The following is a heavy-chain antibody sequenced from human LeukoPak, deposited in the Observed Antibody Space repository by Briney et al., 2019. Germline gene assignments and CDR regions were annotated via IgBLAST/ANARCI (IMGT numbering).Heavy chain of an antibody. J-gene: IGHJ5*02. CDR3: ASGPYSSSWYNWLDP. V-gene: IGHV1-69*05. CDR2: IIPIFGTA. D-gene: IGHD6-13*01. Sequence: GAPVKVSCKASGGTFSSYAISWARQAPGQGLEWMGGIIPIFGTANYAQKFQGRVTITTDESTSTAYMELSSLRSEDTAVYYCASGPYSSSWYNWLDPWGQGTLVTVSS. CDR1: GGTFSSYA.